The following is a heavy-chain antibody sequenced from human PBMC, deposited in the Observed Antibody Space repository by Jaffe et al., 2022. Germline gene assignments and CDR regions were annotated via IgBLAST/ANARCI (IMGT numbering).Heavy chain of an antibody. CDR1: GGTFSSYA. D-gene: IGHD2-15*01. CDR3: ARDCSGGSCYPAEYFQH. CDR2: IIPIFGTA. J-gene: IGHJ1*01. Sequence: QVQLVQSGAEVKKPGSSVKVSCKASGGTFSSYAISWVRQAPGQGLEWMGGIIPIFGTANYAQKFQGRVTITADESTSTAYMELSSLRSEDTAVYYCARDCSGGSCYPAEYFQHWGQGTLVTVSS. V-gene: IGHV1-69*01.